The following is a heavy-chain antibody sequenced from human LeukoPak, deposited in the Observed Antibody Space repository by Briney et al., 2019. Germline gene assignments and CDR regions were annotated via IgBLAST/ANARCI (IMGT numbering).Heavy chain of an antibody. J-gene: IGHJ6*02. CDR2: ISYDGSTK. Sequence: GRSLRLSCAASGFTFSSHAIHWVRQAPGKGLEWVTFISYDGSTKYYADSVKGRFTISRDNAKNSLYLQMNSLRAEDTAVYYCARDGDYDFWSGFQSYGMDVWGQGTTVTVSS. CDR3: ARDGDYDFWSGFQSYGMDV. D-gene: IGHD3-3*01. V-gene: IGHV3-30-3*01. CDR1: GFTFSSHA.